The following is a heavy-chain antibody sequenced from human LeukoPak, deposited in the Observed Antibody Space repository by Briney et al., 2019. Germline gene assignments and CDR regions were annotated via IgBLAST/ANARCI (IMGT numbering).Heavy chain of an antibody. CDR1: GYTFTGYY. CDR2: INPNSGGT. J-gene: IGHJ6*03. D-gene: IGHD2-15*01. V-gene: IGHV1-2*02. Sequence: ASVKVSCKASGYTFTGYYMHWVRQAPGQGLEWMGWINPNSGGTNYAQKFQGRLTMTSDTSISTAYMELSRLRSDDTAVYYCASPAATRRRYYYYYYIDVWGKGTTVTVSS. CDR3: ASPAATRRRYYYYYYIDV.